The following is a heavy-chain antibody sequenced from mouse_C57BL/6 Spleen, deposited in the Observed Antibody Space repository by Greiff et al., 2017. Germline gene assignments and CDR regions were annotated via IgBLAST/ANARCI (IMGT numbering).Heavy chain of an antibody. CDR3: ARGDYYGSSYDWYFEV. Sequence: EVKLEESGGGLVKPGGSLKLSCAASGFTFSDYGMHWVRQAPEKGLEWVAYISSGSSTIYYADTVKGRFTISRDNAKNTLFLQMTSLRSEDTAMYYCARGDYYGSSYDWYFEVWGTGTTVTVSS. CDR2: ISSGSSTI. D-gene: IGHD1-1*01. J-gene: IGHJ1*03. CDR1: GFTFSDYG. V-gene: IGHV5-17*01.